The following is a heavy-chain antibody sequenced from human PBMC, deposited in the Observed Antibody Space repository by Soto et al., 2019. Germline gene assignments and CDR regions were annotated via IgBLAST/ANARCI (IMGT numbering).Heavy chain of an antibody. V-gene: IGHV4-34*01. CDR3: TRGDQKIVDASEY. J-gene: IGHJ4*02. Sequence: QVQLQQWGAGLLKPSETLSLTCATSGESFSGNYWSWVRQPPGKGLEWIGESNHRGATVYNPSLKGRVIISLDTSKNQCSLRLNFVTAADTAVYFCTRGDQKIVDASEYWGQGTLVTVSS. CDR1: GESFSGNY. CDR2: SNHRGAT. D-gene: IGHD2-15*01.